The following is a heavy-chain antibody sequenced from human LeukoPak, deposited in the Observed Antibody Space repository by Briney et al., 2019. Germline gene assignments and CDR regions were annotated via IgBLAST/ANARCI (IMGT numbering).Heavy chain of an antibody. V-gene: IGHV3-23*01. D-gene: IGHD4/OR15-4a*01. CDR1: GFNFITRA. CDR3: AKGVRTMVITYFDH. J-gene: IGHJ4*01. Sequence: PGGSLRLSCAASGFNFITRAMTWVRQTPGKGLEWVASISGSAITTHYAESVKGRFTISRDNSQNTLFLQMNNLRADDTAVYYCAKGVRTMVITYFDHWGHGTLVAVSS. CDR2: ISGSAITT.